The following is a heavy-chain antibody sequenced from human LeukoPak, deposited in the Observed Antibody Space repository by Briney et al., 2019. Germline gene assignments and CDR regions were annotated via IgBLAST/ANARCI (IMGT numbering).Heavy chain of an antibody. CDR3: ARTGSWYYYFDY. Sequence: AETLSLTCTVSGGSISTYYWTWIRQPPGKGLEGIGYIYYTGTTNYNPSLKSRVTISVDTSKNQFSLKLSSVTAADTAVYYCARTGSWYYYFDYWGQGALVTVSS. CDR2: IYYTGTT. V-gene: IGHV4-59*01. J-gene: IGHJ4*02. CDR1: GGSISTYY. D-gene: IGHD6-13*01.